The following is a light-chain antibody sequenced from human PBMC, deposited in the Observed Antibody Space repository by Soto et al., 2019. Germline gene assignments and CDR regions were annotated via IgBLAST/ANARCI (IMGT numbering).Light chain of an antibody. Sequence: QSVLTQPPSASGTPGQRVTISCSGSSSNIGSNTVNWYQQLPGTARKLLIYSNNQRPSGVPDRFSGSKSGTSASLAISGLQSEDEADYYCAAWDDSLNGLYVFGTWTKVTVL. CDR1: SSNIGSNT. J-gene: IGLJ1*01. V-gene: IGLV1-44*01. CDR3: AAWDDSLNGLYV. CDR2: SNN.